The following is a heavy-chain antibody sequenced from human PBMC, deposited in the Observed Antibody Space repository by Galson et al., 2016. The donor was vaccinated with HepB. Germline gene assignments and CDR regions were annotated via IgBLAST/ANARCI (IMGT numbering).Heavy chain of an antibody. J-gene: IGHJ2*01. V-gene: IGHV3-7*04. Sequence: LRLSCAASGFSLGNYWMNWARQAPGKGLEWLANIKKDGSEVNYVDSVKGRFTFSRDNAKNSLFLQMNTLRVEDTAVYYCTREFDLWGRGTQVTVSS. CDR3: TREFDL. CDR2: IKKDGSEV. CDR1: GFSLGNYW.